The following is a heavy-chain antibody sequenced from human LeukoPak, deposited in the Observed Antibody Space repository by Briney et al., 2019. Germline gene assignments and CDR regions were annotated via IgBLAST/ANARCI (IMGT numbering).Heavy chain of an antibody. CDR3: ARGGRSEYFGSGSHDY. D-gene: IGHD3-10*01. CDR1: GGSFSDYY. J-gene: IGHJ4*02. V-gene: IGHV4-34*01. Sequence: PSETLSLTCAVYGGSFSDYYWTWIRQPPVKGLEWIGEVNHSGSTNYNPSLKSRVTISLDTSKNQFSLKLSSVTAADTAVYYCARGGRSEYFGSGSHDYWGQGTLVTVSS. CDR2: VNHSGST.